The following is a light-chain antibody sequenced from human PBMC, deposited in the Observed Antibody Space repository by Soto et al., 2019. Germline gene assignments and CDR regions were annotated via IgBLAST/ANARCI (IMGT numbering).Light chain of an antibody. CDR1: QSISSW. J-gene: IGKJ1*01. V-gene: IGKV1-5*03. CDR3: QQYSSYSRT. CDR2: KAS. Sequence: DIQMTQSPSTLSASVGDRVTITCRASQSISSWLAWYQQKPGKAPNLLIYKASSLESGAPSRFSGSGSGTEFTLTINSLQPDDSATYYCQQYSSYSRTFGQGTKVEIK.